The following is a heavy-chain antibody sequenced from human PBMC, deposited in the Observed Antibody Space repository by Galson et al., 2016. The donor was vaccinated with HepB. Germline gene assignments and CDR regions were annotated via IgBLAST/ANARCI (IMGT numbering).Heavy chain of an antibody. CDR3: ARDGISSLKP. Sequence: SLRLSCAASGFTFSSYGTHWVRQAPGKGLAWVALITPEGSDTYYADAVKGRFTISRDNSKKTLSLQMNSLRATDTAIYYCARDGISSLKPWGQGILVTASS. CDR2: ITPEGSDT. V-gene: IGHV3-30*03. J-gene: IGHJ4*02. D-gene: IGHD2/OR15-2a*01. CDR1: GFTFSSYG.